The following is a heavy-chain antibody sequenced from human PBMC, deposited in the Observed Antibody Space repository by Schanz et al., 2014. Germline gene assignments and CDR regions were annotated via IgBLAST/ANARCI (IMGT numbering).Heavy chain of an antibody. CDR2: IYYSGST. Sequence: QVQLQVSGPGLVKPSETLSLTCTVSGGSISRYYWSWIRQPPGKGLEWIGYIYYSGSTNYNPSLKSIVTISVDTYKNQFSLKLSSVTAADTAVYYCARAEINSGYARYYYGMDVWGQGTTVTVSS. CDR3: ARAEINSGYARYYYGMDV. V-gene: IGHV4-59*01. CDR1: GGSISRYY. J-gene: IGHJ6*02. D-gene: IGHD5-12*01.